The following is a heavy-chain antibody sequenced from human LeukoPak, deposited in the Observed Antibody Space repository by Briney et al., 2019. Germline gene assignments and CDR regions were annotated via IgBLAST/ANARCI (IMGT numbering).Heavy chain of an antibody. V-gene: IGHV4-59*01. D-gene: IGHD3-22*01. CDR1: GGSISSYY. CDR2: IHSGGST. Sequence: SETLALTCTVSGGSISSYYWSWIRQPPGKGLEWVGYIHSGGSTNYNPSLKSRLTISIDTSKSQFSLKLSSVTAADTAVYYCARGTMMVGHWGRGTLVTVSS. CDR3: ARGTMMVGH. J-gene: IGHJ4*02.